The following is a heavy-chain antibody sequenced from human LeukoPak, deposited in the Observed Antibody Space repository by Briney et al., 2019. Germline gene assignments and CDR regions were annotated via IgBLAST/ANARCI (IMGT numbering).Heavy chain of an antibody. Sequence: PSETLSLTCTVSGGSISSYYWSWIRQPPGKGLEWIGYIYYSGSTNYNPSLKSRVTISVDTSKNQFSLKLSSVTAADTAVYYCASSYGSGSYGDWGQGTLVTVSS. CDR1: GGSISSYY. J-gene: IGHJ4*02. D-gene: IGHD3-10*01. V-gene: IGHV4-59*01. CDR2: IYYSGST. CDR3: ASSYGSGSYGD.